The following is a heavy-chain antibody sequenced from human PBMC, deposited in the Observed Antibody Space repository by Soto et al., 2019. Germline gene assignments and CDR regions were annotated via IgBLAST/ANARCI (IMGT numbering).Heavy chain of an antibody. D-gene: IGHD5-12*01. V-gene: IGHV1-18*04. J-gene: IGHJ5*02. Sequence: GASVKVSCKASGYTFTSYGISWVRQAPGQGLEWMGWISAYNGNTNYAQKLQGRVTMTTDTSTSTAYMELRSLRSDDTAVYYCARDDRYSGPDGLNWFDPWGQGTLVTVSS. CDR1: GYTFTSYG. CDR3: ARDDRYSGPDGLNWFDP. CDR2: ISAYNGNT.